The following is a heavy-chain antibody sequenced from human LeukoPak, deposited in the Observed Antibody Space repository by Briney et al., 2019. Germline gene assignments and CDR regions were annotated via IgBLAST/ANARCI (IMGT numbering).Heavy chain of an antibody. CDR1: GYTFTSNY. J-gene: IGHJ4*02. CDR3: GRDQEGFDY. V-gene: IGHV1-46*01. CDR2: IYPRDGST. Sequence: ASVKVSGKASGYTFTSNYIHWVRQAPGQGLEWMGMIYPRDGSTSYAQKFQGRVTVTRDTSTSTLDMELSGLRSEDTAVYYCGRDQEGFDYWGQGTLVTVSS.